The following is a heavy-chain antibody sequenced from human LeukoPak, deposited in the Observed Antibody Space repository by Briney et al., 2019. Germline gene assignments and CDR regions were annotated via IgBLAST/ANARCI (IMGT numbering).Heavy chain of an antibody. D-gene: IGHD5-12*01. Sequence: GGSLRLSCAASGFTFSSYSMNWVRQAPGKGLEWISYISSSSSTIYYADSVKGRFTISRDNAKNSLYLQMNSLRAEDTAVYYCASRRPHSGYPIYWGQGTLVTVSS. CDR2: ISSSSSTI. V-gene: IGHV3-48*01. CDR3: ASRRPHSGYPIY. J-gene: IGHJ4*02. CDR1: GFTFSSYS.